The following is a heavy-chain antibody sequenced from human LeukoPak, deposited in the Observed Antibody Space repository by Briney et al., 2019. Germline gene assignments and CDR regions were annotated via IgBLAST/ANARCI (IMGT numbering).Heavy chain of an antibody. CDR3: ARVGCGGDCHLDY. CDR1: VYSISSGYY. D-gene: IGHD2-21*02. V-gene: IGHV4-38-2*02. Sequence: SETLSLTCTVSVYSISSGYYWGWIRQPPGKGLEWIGSIYHSGSTYYNPSLKSRVTISVDTSKNQFSLKLSSVTAADTAVYYCARVGCGGDCHLDYWGQGTLVTVSS. CDR2: IYHSGST. J-gene: IGHJ4*02.